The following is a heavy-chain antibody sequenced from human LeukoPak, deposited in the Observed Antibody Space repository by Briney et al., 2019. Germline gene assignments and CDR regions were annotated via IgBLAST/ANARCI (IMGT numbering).Heavy chain of an antibody. CDR3: ARDKTEQWLVLEAFDI. CDR1: GGSISSYY. Sequence: ETLSLTCIVSGGSISSYYWSRIRQPPGKGLEWVSSISATSSYIYYADSARGRFTISRDNAKNSLYLQMNSLRAEDTAVYYCARDKTEQWLVLEAFDIWGQGTVVTVSS. D-gene: IGHD6-19*01. V-gene: IGHV3-21*01. CDR2: ISATSSYI. J-gene: IGHJ3*02.